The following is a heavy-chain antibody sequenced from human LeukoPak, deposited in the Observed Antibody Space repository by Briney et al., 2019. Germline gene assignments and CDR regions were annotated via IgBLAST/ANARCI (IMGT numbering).Heavy chain of an antibody. CDR3: ATLALGGYDILTGLPTFDY. V-gene: IGHV4-39*01. Sequence: PSETLSLTCTVSGRSISGSSYYWGWIRQPPGKGLEWIGSIYYSGITYYNPSLKSRVTISVDTSKNQFSLKLSSVTAADTAVYYCATLALGGYDILTGLPTFDYWGQGTLVTVSS. J-gene: IGHJ4*02. D-gene: IGHD3-9*01. CDR2: IYYSGIT. CDR1: GRSISGSSYY.